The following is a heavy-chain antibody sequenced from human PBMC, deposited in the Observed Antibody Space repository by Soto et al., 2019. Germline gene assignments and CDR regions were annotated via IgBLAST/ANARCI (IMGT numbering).Heavy chain of an antibody. J-gene: IGHJ3*02. CDR2: VTPYKADT. Sequence: GASVKVSCKASGYTLTNYGVTWVRQAPGQGLEWLGRVTPYKADTNSAQNLQGRVTMATDTSTNTAYLELRSLRSDDTAVYFCATHGPSNSGNLYAFDIWGQGTMVTV. V-gene: IGHV1-18*04. D-gene: IGHD5-12*01. CDR3: ATHGPSNSGNLYAFDI. CDR1: GYTLTNYG.